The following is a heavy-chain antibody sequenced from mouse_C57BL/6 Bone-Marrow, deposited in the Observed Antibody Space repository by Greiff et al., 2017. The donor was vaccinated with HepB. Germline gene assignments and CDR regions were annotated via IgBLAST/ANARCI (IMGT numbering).Heavy chain of an antibody. J-gene: IGHJ3*01. CDR2: IYPGDGDT. CDR1: GYAFSSSW. CDR3: ARDYSNGFAY. D-gene: IGHD2-5*01. Sequence: VKLMESGPELVKPGASVKISCKASGYAFSSSWMNWVKQRPGKGLEWIGRIYPGDGDTNYNGKFKGKATLTADKSSSTAYMQLSSLTSEDSAVYFCARDYSNGFAYWGQGTLVTVSA. V-gene: IGHV1-82*01.